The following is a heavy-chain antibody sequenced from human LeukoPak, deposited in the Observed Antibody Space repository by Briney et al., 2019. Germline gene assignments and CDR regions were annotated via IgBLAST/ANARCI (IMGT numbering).Heavy chain of an antibody. V-gene: IGHV3-21*01. CDR1: GFTFSSYS. Sequence: GGSLRLSCAASGFTFSSYSMNWVRQAPGKGLEWVSSISSGSSYIYYADSVKGRFTISRDNAKNSLYLQMNSLRAEDTAVYYCGYYYDSSGWVPYYFDYWGQGTLVTVSS. J-gene: IGHJ4*02. D-gene: IGHD3-22*01. CDR2: ISSGSSYI. CDR3: GYYYDSSGWVPYYFDY.